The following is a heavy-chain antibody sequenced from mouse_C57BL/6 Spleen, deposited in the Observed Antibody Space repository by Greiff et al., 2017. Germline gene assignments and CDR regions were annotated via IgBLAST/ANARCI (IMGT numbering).Heavy chain of an antibody. D-gene: IGHD1-1*02. CDR2: ISYDGSN. V-gene: IGHV3-6*01. J-gene: IGHJ3*01. CDR3: ARGEGGNPAWFAY. CDR1: GYSITSGYY. Sequence: EVQLQESGPGLVKPSQSLSLTCSVTGYSITSGYYWNWIRQFPGNKLEWMGYISYDGSNNYNPSLKNRISITRDTSKNQFFLKLNSVTTEDTATYYCARGEGGNPAWFAYWGQGTLVTVSA.